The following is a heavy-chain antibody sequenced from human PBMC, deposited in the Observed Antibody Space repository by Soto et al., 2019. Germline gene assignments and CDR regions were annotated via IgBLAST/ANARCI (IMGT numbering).Heavy chain of an antibody. CDR1: GGSISSGGYY. V-gene: IGHV4-31*03. Sequence: SETLSLTCTVSGGSISSGGYYWSWIRQHPGKGLEWIGYIYYSGSTYYNPSLKSRVIISVDTSKNQFSLKLSSVTAADTAVYYCARLTTRNLYYFDYWGQGTLVTVSS. CDR3: ARLTTRNLYYFDY. D-gene: IGHD4-17*01. CDR2: IYYSGST. J-gene: IGHJ4*02.